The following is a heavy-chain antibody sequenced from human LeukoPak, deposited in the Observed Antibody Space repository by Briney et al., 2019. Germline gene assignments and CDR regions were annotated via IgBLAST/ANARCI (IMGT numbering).Heavy chain of an antibody. D-gene: IGHD3-10*01. CDR1: GFTFSSYA. V-gene: IGHV3-30-3*01. J-gene: IGHJ3*02. CDR2: ISYDGSSK. CDR3: ARDSVLLWFGEGAFDI. Sequence: GGSLRLSCAASGFTFSSYAMHWVRQAPGKGLEWVAVISYDGSSKYYADSVKGRFTISRDNSKNTLYLQMNSLRAEDTAVYYCARDSVLLWFGEGAFDIWGQGTMVTVSS.